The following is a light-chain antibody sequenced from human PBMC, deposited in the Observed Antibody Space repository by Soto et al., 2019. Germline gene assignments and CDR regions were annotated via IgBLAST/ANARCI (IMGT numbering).Light chain of an antibody. CDR2: DAS. Sequence: EIVLTQSPATLSLSPGDRATLSCRASQTINTFLAWYQHKPGQAPRLLIYDASSRAAGVPSRFRGSGSGADFSLTIVSLEPEDSAIYYCQHRSGWWTFGQGTKVEVQ. CDR1: QTINTF. J-gene: IGKJ1*01. V-gene: IGKV3-11*01. CDR3: QHRSGWWT.